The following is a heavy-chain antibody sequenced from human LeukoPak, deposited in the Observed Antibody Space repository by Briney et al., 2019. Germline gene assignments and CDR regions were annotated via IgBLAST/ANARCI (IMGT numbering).Heavy chain of an antibody. Sequence: SETLSFTCTVSGGSISSYYWSWIRQPPGKGLEWIGYIYYSGSTNYNPSLKSRVTISVDTSKNQFSLKLSSVTAADTAVYYCARHAPYGYNFDYWGQGTLVTVSS. CDR1: GGSISSYY. CDR3: ARHAPYGYNFDY. V-gene: IGHV4-59*08. D-gene: IGHD5-24*01. CDR2: IYYSGST. J-gene: IGHJ4*02.